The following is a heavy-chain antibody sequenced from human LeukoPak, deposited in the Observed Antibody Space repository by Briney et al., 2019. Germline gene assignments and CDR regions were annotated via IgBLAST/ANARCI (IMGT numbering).Heavy chain of an antibody. D-gene: IGHD1-7*01. J-gene: IGHJ6*03. CDR3: ARHRGGLELPYYYYMDV. CDR2: IYYSGST. V-gene: IGHV4-39*01. CDR1: GFTFSSYW. Sequence: GSLRLSCAASGFTFSSYWMSWIRQPPGKGLEWIGSIYYSGSTYYNPSLKSRVTISVDTSKNQFSLKLSSVTAADTAVYYCARHRGGLELPYYYYMDVWGKGTTVTVSS.